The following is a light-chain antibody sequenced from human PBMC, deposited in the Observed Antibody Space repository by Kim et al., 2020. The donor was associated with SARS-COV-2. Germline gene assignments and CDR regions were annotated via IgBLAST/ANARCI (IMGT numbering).Light chain of an antibody. V-gene: IGKV1-5*03. CDR1: QSISGW. CDR3: QQYSSYPYT. Sequence: DIQMTQSPSTLSASVGDRVTITCRASQSISGWLAWYQQKPGEAPKLLIYQASSLESGVSSRFSGSGPGTEFTLTISSLQPDDFATYYCQQYSSYPYTFGQGTKLEI. CDR2: QAS. J-gene: IGKJ2*01.